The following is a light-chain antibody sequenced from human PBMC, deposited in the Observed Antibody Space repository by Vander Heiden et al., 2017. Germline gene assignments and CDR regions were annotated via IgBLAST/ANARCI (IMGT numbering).Light chain of an antibody. CDR1: QRINTY. J-gene: IGKJ1*01. CDR3: QQSYSTPWT. V-gene: IGKV1-39*01. Sequence: DIQMTQSPSSLSPSVGDKVTITCRASQRINTYLNWYQQIPGKAPKLLIYAASTLQSGVPSRFSGGGSGTEFTLTISRLHPEDLATYWCQQSYSTPWTFGQGTKVEIK. CDR2: AAS.